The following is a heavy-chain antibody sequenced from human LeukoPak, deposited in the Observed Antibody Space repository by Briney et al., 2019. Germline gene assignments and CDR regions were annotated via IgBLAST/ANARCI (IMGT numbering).Heavy chain of an antibody. D-gene: IGHD3-22*01. J-gene: IGHJ4*02. CDR2: IYIGGTI. CDR3: ARQLNTALIVLGV. CDR1: GFTVSSNH. Sequence: GGSLRLSCAASGFTVSSNHMSWVRQAPGQGLEWVSVIYIGGTIHYADSVKGRFTISRNNSKNTLYLQMNSLRAEDTAVYYCARQLNTALIVLGVWGQGTLVTVSS. V-gene: IGHV3-66*04.